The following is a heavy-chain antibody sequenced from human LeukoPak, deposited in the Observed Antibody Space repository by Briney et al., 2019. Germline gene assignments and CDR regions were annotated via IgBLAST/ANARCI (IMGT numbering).Heavy chain of an antibody. J-gene: IGHJ4*02. CDR3: AKASTPYSIRSGPLDY. D-gene: IGHD6-13*01. V-gene: IGHV3-23*01. CDR2: ISGSGDKT. Sequence: GGSLRLSCAASGFTFSSYAMSWVRQAPGKGLEWVSAISGSGDKTYYIDSVKGRFTISRDNSKNTLYLQMNSLRAEDTAVYYCAKASTPYSIRSGPLDYWGQGTLVTVSS. CDR1: GFTFSSYA.